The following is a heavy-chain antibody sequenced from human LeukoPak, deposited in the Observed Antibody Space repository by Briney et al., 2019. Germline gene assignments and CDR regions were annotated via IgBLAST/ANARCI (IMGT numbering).Heavy chain of an antibody. CDR2: ISYDGSNK. CDR1: GFTFSSYG. Sequence: GGSLRLSCAASGFTFSSYGMHWVRQAPGKGLEWVAVISYDGSNKYYADSVKGRFTISRDNSKNTLYLQMNSLRAEDTAVYYCAKDEGTVTTVGFDYWGQGTLVTVSS. J-gene: IGHJ4*02. CDR3: AKDEGTVTTVGFDY. D-gene: IGHD4-17*01. V-gene: IGHV3-30*18.